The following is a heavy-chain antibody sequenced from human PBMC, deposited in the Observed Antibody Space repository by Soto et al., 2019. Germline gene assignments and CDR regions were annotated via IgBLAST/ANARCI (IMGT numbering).Heavy chain of an antibody. CDR2: INPNSGGT. V-gene: IGHV1-2*06. CDR1: GYIFTDHY. J-gene: IGHJ6*02. CDR3: ARDSEVRLVITGNYYYRMAV. Sequence: VKVSCKASGYIFTDHYMHWVRQAPGQELGWMGRINPNSGGTNYAQKFQGRVTMTRDTSISTAYTELSSLRSDDTALYYCARDSEVRLVITGNYYYRMAVWGQGPKVSVSS. D-gene: IGHD3-10*01.